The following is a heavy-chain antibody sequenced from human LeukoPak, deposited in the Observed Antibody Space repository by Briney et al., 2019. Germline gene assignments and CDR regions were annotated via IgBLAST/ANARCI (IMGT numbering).Heavy chain of an antibody. V-gene: IGHV1-69*13. CDR2: IIPIFGTA. D-gene: IGHD2-8*01. CDR1: GGTFISYA. Sequence: SVKVSCKASGGTFISYAISWVRQAPGQGLEWMGGIIPIFGTANYAQKFQGRVTITADESTSTAYMELSSLRSEDTAVYYCARLEGYCTNGVRSFDYWGQGTLVTVSS. CDR3: ARLEGYCTNGVRSFDY. J-gene: IGHJ4*02.